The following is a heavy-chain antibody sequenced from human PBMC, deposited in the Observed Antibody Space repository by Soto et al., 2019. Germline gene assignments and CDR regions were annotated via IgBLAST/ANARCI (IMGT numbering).Heavy chain of an antibody. Sequence: GGSLRLSCAASGFTFSSYSMNWVRQAPGKGLEWVSSISSSSSYIYYADSVKGRFTISRDNAKNSLYLQMNSPRAEDTAVYYCARDRDSSSGYYYGMDVWGQGTTVTVSS. D-gene: IGHD6-6*01. V-gene: IGHV3-21*01. J-gene: IGHJ6*02. CDR1: GFTFSSYS. CDR3: ARDRDSSSGYYYGMDV. CDR2: ISSSSSYI.